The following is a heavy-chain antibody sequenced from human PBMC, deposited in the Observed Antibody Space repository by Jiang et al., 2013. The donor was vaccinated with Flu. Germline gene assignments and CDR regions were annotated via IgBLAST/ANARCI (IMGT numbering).Heavy chain of an antibody. CDR3: ATSIAVPGISYLDY. Sequence: CAASGFTVSRNYMNWVRQAPGKGLEWVSVIDSGGGTYYADSVKGRFTISRDNSKNTLYLQMHSLRAEDTAVYYCATSIAVPGISYLDYWGQGTLVTVSS. CDR2: IDSGGGT. V-gene: IGHV3-53*01. J-gene: IGHJ4*02. CDR1: GFTVSRNY. D-gene: IGHD6-13*01.